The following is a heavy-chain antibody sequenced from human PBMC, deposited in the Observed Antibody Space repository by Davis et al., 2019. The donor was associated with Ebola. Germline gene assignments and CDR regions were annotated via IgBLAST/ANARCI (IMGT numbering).Heavy chain of an antibody. J-gene: IGHJ4*02. V-gene: IGHV1-8*01. CDR3: ARPYYDILTGYQPFGY. CDR2: MNPNSGNT. Sequence: AASVKVSCKASGYTFTSYDINWVRQATGQGLEWMGWMNPNSGNTGYAQKFQGRVTMTRNTSISTAYMELSSLRSEDTAVYYCARPYYDILTGYQPFGYWGQGTLVTVSS. CDR1: GYTFTSYD. D-gene: IGHD3-9*01.